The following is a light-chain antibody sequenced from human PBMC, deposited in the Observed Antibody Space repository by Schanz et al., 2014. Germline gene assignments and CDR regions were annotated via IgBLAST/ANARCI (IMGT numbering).Light chain of an antibody. J-gene: IGLJ3*02. V-gene: IGLV1-40*01. CDR1: SSNIGAGYD. CDR2: GNT. Sequence: QSVLTQPPSVSGAPGQRVTISCTGSSSNIGAGYDVHWYQQLPGTAPKLVIFGNTNRPSGVPDRFSGSKSGNTASLTVSGLQAEDEADYYCCSYAGSTNLRFGGGTKLTVL. CDR3: CSYAGSTNLR.